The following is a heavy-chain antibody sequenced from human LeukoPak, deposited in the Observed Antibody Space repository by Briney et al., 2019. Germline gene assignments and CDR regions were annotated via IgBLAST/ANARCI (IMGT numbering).Heavy chain of an antibody. CDR1: GYSISSGYY. D-gene: IGHD3-22*01. J-gene: IGHJ1*01. CDR3: ARHFIGYYDSSGYVQY. Sequence: SETLSLTCAVSGYSISSGYYWGWIRQPPGKGLEWIGSIYHSGSTYYNPSLKSRVTISVDTSKNQFSLKLASVTAADTAVYYCARHFIGYYDSSGYVQYWGQGTLVTVSS. V-gene: IGHV4-38-2*01. CDR2: IYHSGST.